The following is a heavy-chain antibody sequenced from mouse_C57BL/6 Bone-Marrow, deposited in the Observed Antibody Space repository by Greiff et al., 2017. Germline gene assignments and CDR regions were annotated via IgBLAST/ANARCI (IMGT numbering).Heavy chain of an antibody. J-gene: IGHJ2*01. CDR1: GYTFTSYG. CDR2: IYPRSGNT. Sequence: QVQLQQSGAELARPGASVKLSCKASGYTFTSYGISWVKQRTGQGLEWIGEIYPRSGNTYYNEKFKGKATLTADKSYCTAYMALRCLTSAYSAVSFCARFPTLVARGYWGQGTTLTVSS. V-gene: IGHV1-81*01. CDR3: ARFPTLVARGY. D-gene: IGHD1-1*01.